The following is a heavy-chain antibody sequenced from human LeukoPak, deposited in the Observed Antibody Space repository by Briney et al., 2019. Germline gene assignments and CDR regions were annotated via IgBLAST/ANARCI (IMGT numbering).Heavy chain of an antibody. CDR3: TKARIGY. Sequence: GGSLRLSCIISGFTFTDAWMSWVRQAPGKGLEWIARIKTKTDGGTTVYAAPVEGRFTISRDDSKNTLYLQMNSLKTEDTGVYYCTKARIGYWGQGTLVTVPS. V-gene: IGHV3-15*01. CDR2: IKTKTDGGTT. J-gene: IGHJ4*02. CDR1: GFTFTDAW.